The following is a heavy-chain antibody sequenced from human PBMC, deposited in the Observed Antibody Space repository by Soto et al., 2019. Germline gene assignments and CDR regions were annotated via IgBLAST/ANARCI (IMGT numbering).Heavy chain of an antibody. V-gene: IGHV1-8*01. Sequence: QVQLVQSGAEVKKPGASVKVSCKASGYTFTSFDINWVRQATGQGLEWMGWMKPNSGNTGYAQKFQGRVTMTSDTSISTAYMELNSLTSEDTAVYYCARGPIYGSGSYLSDPWGQGTLVTVSS. CDR2: MKPNSGNT. D-gene: IGHD3-10*01. CDR3: ARGPIYGSGSYLSDP. J-gene: IGHJ5*02. CDR1: GYTFTSFD.